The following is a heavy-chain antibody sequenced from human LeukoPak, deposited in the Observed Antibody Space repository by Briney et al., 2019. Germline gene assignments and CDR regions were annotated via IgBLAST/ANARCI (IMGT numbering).Heavy chain of an antibody. V-gene: IGHV3-7*01. CDR1: GFTFSVYW. CDR3: ARGFRGNYYYMDV. Sequence: GGSLRLSCAASGFTFSVYWMNWVRQAPGKGLEWVANINQDGSEKHYVDSVKGRFTISRDNAKNSLYLQMNSLRAEDTAVYYCARGFRGNYYYMDVWGKGTTVTVSS. CDR2: INQDGSEK. J-gene: IGHJ6*03. D-gene: IGHD1-1*01.